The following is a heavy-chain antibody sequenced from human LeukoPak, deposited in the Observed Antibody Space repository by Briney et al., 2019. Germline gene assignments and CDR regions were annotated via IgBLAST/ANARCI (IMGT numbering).Heavy chain of an antibody. D-gene: IGHD2-2*01. CDR3: ARGRAAATPRGYYYYMDV. V-gene: IGHV4-4*02. CDR2: IYHSGST. CDR1: GGSISSSNW. Sequence: SGTLSLTCAVSGGSISSSNWWSWVRQPPGKGLEWIGEIYHSGSTNYNPSLKSRVTISVDKSKNQFSLKLSSVTAADTAVYYCARGRAAATPRGYYYYMDVWGKGTTVTVSS. J-gene: IGHJ6*03.